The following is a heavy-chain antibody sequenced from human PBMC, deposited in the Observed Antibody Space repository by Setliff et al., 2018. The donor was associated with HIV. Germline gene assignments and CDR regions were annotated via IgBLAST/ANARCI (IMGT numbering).Heavy chain of an antibody. CDR1: GFSLASSGVG. D-gene: IGHD2-21*01. J-gene: IGHJ4*01. CDR2: IYWDDDV. Sequence: SGPTGEPPQTLTLTCTFSGFSLASSGVGVAWVRQPPGEGLEWLALIYWDDDVRYSPPLKNRLFISKDNSKNQVVLAMSNMDPVDTATYFCAHFTHFRDVYFDSWGPGILVTVSS. CDR3: AHFTHFRDVYFDS. V-gene: IGHV2-5*02.